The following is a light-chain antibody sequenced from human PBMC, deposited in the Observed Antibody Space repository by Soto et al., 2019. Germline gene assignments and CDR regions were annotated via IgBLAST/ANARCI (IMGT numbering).Light chain of an antibody. J-gene: IGLJ7*01. CDR3: GTWDSSLSAV. CDR2: DNN. Sequence: QSVLTQPPSVSAAPGQKVTISCSGSSSNIGNNYVSWYQQLPGTAPKLLIYDNNKRPSGIPDRFSGSKSGTSATLGITGLQTGDEADHYCGTWDSSLSAVFGGGTQLTVL. CDR1: SSNIGNNY. V-gene: IGLV1-51*01.